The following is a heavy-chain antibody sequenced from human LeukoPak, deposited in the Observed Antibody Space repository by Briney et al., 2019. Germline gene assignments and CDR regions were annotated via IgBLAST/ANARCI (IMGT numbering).Heavy chain of an antibody. CDR2: ISAYNGNT. CDR3: ARDHAAGTSGDY. V-gene: IGHV1-18*04. D-gene: IGHD6-13*01. Sequence: ASVTVSCKASGYTFTSYGISWVRQAPGQGLEWMGWISAYNGNTNYAQKLQGRVTMTTDTSTSTAYMELRSLRSDDTAVYYCARDHAAGTSGDYWGQGTLVTVSS. CDR1: GYTFTSYG. J-gene: IGHJ4*02.